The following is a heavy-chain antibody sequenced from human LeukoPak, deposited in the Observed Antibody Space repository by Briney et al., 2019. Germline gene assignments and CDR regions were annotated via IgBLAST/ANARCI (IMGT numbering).Heavy chain of an antibody. CDR3: ARQHYYGSGSYYTDAFDI. CDR1: GYSFTSYW. CDR2: IYPGDSDT. Sequence: GESLKISCKGSGYSFTSYWIGWVRQMPGKGLEWMGIIYPGDSDTRYSPSFQGQVTISADKSISTAYPQWSSLKASDTAMYYCARQHYYGSGSYYTDAFDIWGQGTMVTVSS. V-gene: IGHV5-51*01. J-gene: IGHJ3*02. D-gene: IGHD3-10*01.